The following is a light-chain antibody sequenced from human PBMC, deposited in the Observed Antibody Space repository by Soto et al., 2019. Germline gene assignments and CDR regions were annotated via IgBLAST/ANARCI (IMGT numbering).Light chain of an antibody. CDR1: QSVSSSY. CDR2: GVS. CDR3: QQYNKWPRT. J-gene: IGKJ1*01. V-gene: IGKV3-20*01. Sequence: EIVLTQSPGTLSLSPGERATLSCRASQSVSSSYLAWYQQKPGQAPRLLIYGVSSRATGIPDRFSGSGSGTDFTLTISRLEPEDFAVYYCQQYNKWPRTFGQGTKV.